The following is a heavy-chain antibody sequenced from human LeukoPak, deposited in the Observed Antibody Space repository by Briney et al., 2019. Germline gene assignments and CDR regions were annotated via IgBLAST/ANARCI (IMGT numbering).Heavy chain of an antibody. J-gene: IGHJ4*02. V-gene: IGHV1-69*04. D-gene: IGHD6-19*01. CDR2: IIPILGIA. CDR3: ARVNHGIAVAGNLDY. Sequence: SVKVSFKASGGTFSSYAISWVRQAPGQGLEWMGRIIPILGIANYAQKFQGRVTITADKSTSTAYMELSSLRSEDTAVYYCARVNHGIAVAGNLDYWGEGTLVSVSS. CDR1: GGTFSSYA.